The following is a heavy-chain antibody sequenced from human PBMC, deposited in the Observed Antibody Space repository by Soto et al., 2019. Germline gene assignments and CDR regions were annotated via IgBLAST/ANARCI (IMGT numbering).Heavy chain of an antibody. Sequence: EVQLVESGGGLIQPGGSLRLSCVASGFSVSSNYMSWVRQAPGKGLEWVSVLYSGGSKYYADSVKGRFTISRDNSKNTLYLQMNSLRAEDTAVYYCARDGMVRGVRKYYGVDVWGQGTTVTVSS. D-gene: IGHD3-10*01. CDR1: GFSVSSNY. CDR2: LYSGGSK. J-gene: IGHJ6*02. V-gene: IGHV3-53*01. CDR3: ARDGMVRGVRKYYGVDV.